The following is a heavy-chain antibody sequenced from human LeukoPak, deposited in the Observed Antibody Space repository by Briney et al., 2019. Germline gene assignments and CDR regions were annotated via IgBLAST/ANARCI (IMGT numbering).Heavy chain of an antibody. CDR3: ARRTKENFYDSSGYYYRLDY. D-gene: IGHD3-22*01. Sequence: PGGSLRLSCAASGFTFSNYAMSWVRQAPGKGLEWVSAISGSGGSTYSADSVKGRFTISRDNSKNTLYLQMNSLRAEDTAVYYCARRTKENFYDSSGYYYRLDYWGQGTLVTVSS. CDR1: GFTFSNYA. J-gene: IGHJ4*02. CDR2: ISGSGGST. V-gene: IGHV3-23*01.